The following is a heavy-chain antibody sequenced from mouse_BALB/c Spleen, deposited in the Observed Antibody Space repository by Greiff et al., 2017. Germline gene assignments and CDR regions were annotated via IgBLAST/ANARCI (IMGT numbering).Heavy chain of an antibody. CDR1: GFTFSSYA. CDR3: ARARLLEDYFDY. D-gene: IGHD2-13*01. V-gene: IGHV5-6-5*01. Sequence: EVKVVESGGGLVKPGGSLKLSCAASGFTFSSYAMSWVRQTPEKRLEWVASISSGGSTYYPDSVKGRFTISRDNARNILYLQMSSLRSEDTAMYYCARARLLEDYFDYWGQGTTLTVSS. J-gene: IGHJ2*01. CDR2: ISSGGST.